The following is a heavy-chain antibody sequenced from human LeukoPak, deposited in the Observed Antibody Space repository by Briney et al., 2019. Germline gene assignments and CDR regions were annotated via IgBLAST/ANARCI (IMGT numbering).Heavy chain of an antibody. V-gene: IGHV1-69*13. CDR1: GGTFSSYA. CDR3: ARHSETTDCSSTSCYFNWFDP. CDR2: IIPIFGTA. D-gene: IGHD2-2*01. Sequence: SVKVSCKASGGTFSSYAISWVRQAPGQGLEWMGGIIPIFGTANYAQKFQGRVTITADESTSTAYMELSSLRSEDTAVYYYARHSETTDCSSTSCYFNWFDPWGQGTLVTVSS. J-gene: IGHJ5*02.